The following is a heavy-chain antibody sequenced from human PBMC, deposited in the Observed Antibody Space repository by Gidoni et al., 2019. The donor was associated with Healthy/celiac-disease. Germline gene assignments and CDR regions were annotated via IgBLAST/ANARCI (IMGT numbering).Heavy chain of an antibody. CDR3: ASPRAYCSGGSCYSGLGFDY. D-gene: IGHD2-15*01. J-gene: IGHJ4*02. Sequence: EVQLVQSGAEVKKPGESLKISCKGSGYSFTSYLLGWVRQMPGKGLEWMGIIYPGDSDTRYSPSFQGQVTISADKSISTAYLQWSSLKASDTAMYYCASPRAYCSGGSCYSGLGFDYWGQGTLVTVSS. CDR2: IYPGDSDT. V-gene: IGHV5-51*03. CDR1: GYSFTSYL.